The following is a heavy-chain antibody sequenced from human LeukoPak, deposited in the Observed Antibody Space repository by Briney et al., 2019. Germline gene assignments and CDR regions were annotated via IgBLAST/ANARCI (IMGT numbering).Heavy chain of an antibody. V-gene: IGHV4-31*03. Sequence: SETLSLTCTVSGGSINRGDYYWSSIRQHPGKGLGWIGYSYYSGSTYCNPSLKSRVTIPVDTSKDQFSLRLSSVTAADTAVYYCARAILTPSGYVWHFDLWGRGTLVTVSS. J-gene: IGHJ2*01. D-gene: IGHD3-3*01. CDR1: GGSINRGDYY. CDR2: SYYSGST. CDR3: ARAILTPSGYVWHFDL.